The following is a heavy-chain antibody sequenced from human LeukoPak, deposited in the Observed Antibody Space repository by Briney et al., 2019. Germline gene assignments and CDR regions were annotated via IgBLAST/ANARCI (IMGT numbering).Heavy chain of an antibody. J-gene: IGHJ6*02. CDR1: GYTLTELS. CDR3: ARDLDSSGYSTFYYYYGMDV. V-gene: IGHV1-24*01. CDR2: FDPEDGET. D-gene: IGHD3-22*01. Sequence: ASVKVSCKVSGYTLTELSMHWVRQAPGKGLEWMGGFDPEDGETIYAQKFQGRVTMTEDTSTDTAYMELRSLRSDDTAVYYCARDLDSSGYSTFYYYYGMDVWGQGTTVTVSS.